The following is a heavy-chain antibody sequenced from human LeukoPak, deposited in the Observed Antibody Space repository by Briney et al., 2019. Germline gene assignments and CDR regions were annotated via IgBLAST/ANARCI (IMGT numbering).Heavy chain of an antibody. V-gene: IGHV1-18*01. Sequence: ASVKVSCKASGYTFTSYGISWVRQAPGQGLEWMGWISAYNGNTNYAQKLQGRVTITTDTSTSTAYMELRSLRSDDTAVYYCAREAVAATANWFDPWGQGTLVTVSS. D-gene: IGHD6-19*01. CDR2: ISAYNGNT. CDR3: AREAVAATANWFDP. J-gene: IGHJ5*02. CDR1: GYTFTSYG.